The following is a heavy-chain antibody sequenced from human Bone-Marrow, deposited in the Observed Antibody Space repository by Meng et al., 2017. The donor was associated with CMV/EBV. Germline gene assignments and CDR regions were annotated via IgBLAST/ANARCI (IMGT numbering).Heavy chain of an antibody. Sequence: LRLSCTVSGGSISSGGYYWSWIRQHPGKGLEWIGHIDYSGSTNYNPSLKSRLIVSVDTSKNQFSLKLSSMTAADTAVYYCARDRVWGLDYWGQGTLVTVSS. CDR1: GGSISSGGYY. D-gene: IGHD3-16*01. CDR2: IDYSGST. J-gene: IGHJ4*01. CDR3: ARDRVWGLDY. V-gene: IGHV4-31*03.